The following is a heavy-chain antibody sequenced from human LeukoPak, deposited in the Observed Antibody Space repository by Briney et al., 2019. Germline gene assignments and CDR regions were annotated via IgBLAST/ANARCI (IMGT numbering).Heavy chain of an antibody. CDR2: INYSGTT. J-gene: IGHJ5*02. CDR1: GGSITSSSYT. V-gene: IGHV4-39*01. D-gene: IGHD7-27*01. CDR3: ARLPTGFPNWFDP. Sequence: SETLSLTCTVSGGSITSSSYTWGWIRQPPGKGLEWIGTINYSGTTYYNPSLKSRVTISVDTSKNQFSLKLNSVTAADTAVYYCARLPTGFPNWFDPWGRGTLVSVSS.